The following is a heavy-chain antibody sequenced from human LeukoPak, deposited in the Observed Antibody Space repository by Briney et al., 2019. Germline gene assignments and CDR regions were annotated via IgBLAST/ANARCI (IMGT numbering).Heavy chain of an antibody. CDR1: SGFLGSYY. J-gene: IGHJ4*02. Sequence: SETLSLTCTVSSGFLGSYYWNWLRQPAGKGLEWIGHIYTSGSTNYNPSLKSRVTMSVDTSKNQFSLKLNSVTAADTAFYYCAREYSSSSGKALDYWGQGTLVTVSS. V-gene: IGHV4-4*07. CDR2: IYTSGST. CDR3: AREYSSSSGKALDY. D-gene: IGHD6-6*01.